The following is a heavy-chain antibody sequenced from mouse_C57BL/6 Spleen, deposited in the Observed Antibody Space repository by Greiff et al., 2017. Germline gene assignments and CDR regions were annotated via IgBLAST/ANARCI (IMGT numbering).Heavy chain of an antibody. CDR3: AFGSRAWFAY. V-gene: IGHV3-6*01. Sequence: EVKLQESGPGLVKPSQSLSLTCSVTGYSITSGYYWNWIRQFPGNKLEWMGYISYDGSNNYNPSLKNRISITRDTSKNQFFLKLNSVTTEDTATYYCAFGSRAWFAYWGQGTLVTVSA. J-gene: IGHJ3*01. CDR2: ISYDGSN. D-gene: IGHD1-1*01. CDR1: GYSITSGYY.